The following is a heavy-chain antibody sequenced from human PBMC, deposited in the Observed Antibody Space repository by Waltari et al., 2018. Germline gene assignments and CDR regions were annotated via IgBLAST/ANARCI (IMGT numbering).Heavy chain of an antibody. CDR1: GFTFSSYV. V-gene: IGHV3-23*01. D-gene: IGHD3-22*01. CDR2: ISGSGGST. Sequence: EVQLLESGGGLVQPEGSLRLSCAASGFTFSSYVMSWVRQAPGKGLEWVSAISGSGGSTYYADSVKGRFTISRDNSKNTLYLQMNSLRAEDTAVYYCAKPRGWDYYDSSGYGDYYFDYWGQGTLVTVSS. J-gene: IGHJ4*02. CDR3: AKPRGWDYYDSSGYGDYYFDY.